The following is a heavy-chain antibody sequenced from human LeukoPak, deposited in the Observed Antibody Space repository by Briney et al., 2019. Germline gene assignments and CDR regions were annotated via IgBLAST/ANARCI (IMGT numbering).Heavy chain of an antibody. V-gene: IGHV3-30*18. J-gene: IGHJ5*02. D-gene: IGHD3-10*01. Sequence: GMSLRLSCAASGXTLSPYGMHWVRQAPGKGLEWVAVISYEGGTQHYADSVKGRFIISRDNPRNTLYLQMNILRTEDTAVYYCAKEGTPQVSTWYDLWGQGTQVIVSS. CDR1: GXTLSPYG. CDR3: AKEGTPQVSTWYDL. CDR2: ISYEGGTQ.